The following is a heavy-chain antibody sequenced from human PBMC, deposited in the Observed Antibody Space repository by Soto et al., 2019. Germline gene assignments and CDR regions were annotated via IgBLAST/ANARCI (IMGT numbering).Heavy chain of an antibody. CDR2: ISASGST. CDR3: EEDTGGRCCSLTSCLYSFDY. D-gene: IGHD2-15*01. J-gene: IGHJ4*02. Sequence: EVQLLESGGGLVQPGGSLRLSCTASGFTFSTYAMSWVRQAPGKGLEWVSTISASGSTYYADSVKGRFTISRDNSKNTLYLVMNILRDTEPAVYYCEEDTGGRCCSLTSCLYSFDYWGQGSLVTVSS. CDR1: GFTFSTYA. V-gene: IGHV3-23*01.